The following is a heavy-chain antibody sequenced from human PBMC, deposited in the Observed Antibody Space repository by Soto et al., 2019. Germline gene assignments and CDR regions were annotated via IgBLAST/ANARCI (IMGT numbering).Heavy chain of an antibody. CDR3: AKGSFGKGVTNDY. D-gene: IGHD2-8*01. CDR2: IYYDGSNK. J-gene: IGHJ4*02. Sequence: QVQLVESGGGVVQTGRSLRLSCAASGFNFGSYAMHWVRQAPGRGLEWVAVIYYDGSNKYYADSVRGRFAISRDNSKNTVYLQMHSLRAEDTAVYYCAKGSFGKGVTNDYWGQGTLVTVSS. V-gene: IGHV3-30*09. CDR1: GFNFGSYA.